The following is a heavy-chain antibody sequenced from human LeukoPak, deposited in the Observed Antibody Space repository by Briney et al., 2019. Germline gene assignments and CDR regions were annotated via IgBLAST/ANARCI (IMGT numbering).Heavy chain of an antibody. D-gene: IGHD3-16*02. CDR3: ARPGLSMDV. V-gene: IGHV4-39*01. J-gene: IGHJ6*03. CDR2: IYYSGST. Sequence: SETLSLTCTVSGGSISSSSYYWGWIRQPPWKGLEWIGSIYYSGSTYYNPSLKSRVTISVDMSKNQFSLKLSSVTAADTSVYDCARPGLSMDVWGKGTTVTVSS. CDR1: GGSISSSSYY.